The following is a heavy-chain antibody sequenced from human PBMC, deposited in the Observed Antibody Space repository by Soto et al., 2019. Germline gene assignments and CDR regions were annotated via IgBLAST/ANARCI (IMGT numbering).Heavy chain of an antibody. J-gene: IGHJ3*02. CDR3: AKSGRALHDAFDI. Sequence: QVQLVESGGGVVQPGRSLRLSCAASGFTFSSYGMHWVRQAPGKGLEWVAVISYDGSNKYYADSVKGRFTISRDNSKNTLYLQMNSLRAEVTAVYYCAKSGRALHDAFDIWGQGTMVTVSS. CDR2: ISYDGSNK. V-gene: IGHV3-30*18. D-gene: IGHD2-8*02. CDR1: GFTFSSYG.